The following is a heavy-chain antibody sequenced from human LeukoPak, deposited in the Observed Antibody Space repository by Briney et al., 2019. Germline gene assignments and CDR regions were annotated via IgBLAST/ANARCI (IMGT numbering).Heavy chain of an antibody. J-gene: IGHJ4*02. Sequence: SETLSLTCTVSGGSISNKYWSWIRQPPGKGLEWIGYIYYSGSTNYNPSLKSRVTISVDTSKNQFSLKLSSVTAADTAVYYCARDLGGGSSWYYFDYWGQGTLVTVSS. CDR2: IYYSGST. V-gene: IGHV4-59*01. CDR3: ARDLGGGSSWYYFDY. CDR1: GGSISNKY. D-gene: IGHD6-13*01.